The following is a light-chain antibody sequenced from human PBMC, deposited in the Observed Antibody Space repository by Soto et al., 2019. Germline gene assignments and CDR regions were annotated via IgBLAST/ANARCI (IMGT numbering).Light chain of an antibody. CDR3: CSYAGRSTWDVV. CDR2: EGF. V-gene: IGLV2-23*01. J-gene: IGLJ2*01. CDR1: SSDVGGSGL. Sequence: QSVLTQPASLSRSPGQSITISCTGTSSDVGGSGLVSWYQFHPGKAPKLLIFEGFKRPSGISNRFSGSKSGSTASLTISGLQAEDEADYYCCSYAGRSTWDVVFGGGTKLTVL.